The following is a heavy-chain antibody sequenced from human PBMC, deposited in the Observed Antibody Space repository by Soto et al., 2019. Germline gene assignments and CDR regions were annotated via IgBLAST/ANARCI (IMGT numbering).Heavy chain of an antibody. J-gene: IGHJ1*01. D-gene: IGHD4-17*01. CDR1: GFTFSSYW. CDR2: INSDGSST. V-gene: IGHV3-74*01. CDR3: AALDWGGDNEYFQH. Sequence: GGSLRLSCAASGFTFSSYWMHWVRQAPGKGLVWVSRINSDGSSTSYADSVKGRFTISRDNAKNTLYLQMNSLRAEDTAVYYCAALDWGGDNEYFQHWGQGTLVTVSS.